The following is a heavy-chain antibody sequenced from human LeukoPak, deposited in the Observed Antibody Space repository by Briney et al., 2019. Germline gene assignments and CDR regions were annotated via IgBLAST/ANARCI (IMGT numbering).Heavy chain of an antibody. CDR2: ISGSGRNT. Sequence: GGSLRLSCAASGFTFSSYSMNWVRQAPVKGLEWVATISGSGRNTYYADSVKGRFAISRDNSKNTLHLQMTSLRAEDTAVYYCVTNYYDSSSYHPDFDYWGQGALVTVSS. J-gene: IGHJ4*02. CDR1: GFTFSSYS. D-gene: IGHD3-22*01. CDR3: VTNYYDSSSYHPDFDY. V-gene: IGHV3-23*01.